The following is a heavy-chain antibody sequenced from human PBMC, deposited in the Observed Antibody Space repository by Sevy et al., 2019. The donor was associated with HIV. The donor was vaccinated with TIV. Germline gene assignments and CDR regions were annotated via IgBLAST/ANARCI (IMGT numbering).Heavy chain of an antibody. CDR3: ARDTPQYYGSGTDAFDI. V-gene: IGHV3-53*01. CDR1: GFTVSSNY. CDR2: IYSGGST. J-gene: IGHJ3*02. Sequence: GGSLRLSCAASGFTVSSNYMSWVRQAPGKGLEWVSVIYSGGSTYYADAVKGRFSISRDNSENTLYLQMNRLRAVDTGVYYCARDTPQYYGSGTDAFDIWGQGTMVTVSS. D-gene: IGHD3-10*01.